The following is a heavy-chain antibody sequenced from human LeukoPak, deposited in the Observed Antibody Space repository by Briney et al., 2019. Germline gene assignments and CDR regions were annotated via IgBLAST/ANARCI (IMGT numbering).Heavy chain of an antibody. CDR2: IVPPFVTT. CDR3: ARVGGPMVRGVFDS. CDR1: GGTFSNYG. J-gene: IGHJ4*02. V-gene: IGHV1-69*06. D-gene: IGHD3-10*01. Sequence: PVKVSCKASGGTFSNYGFTWVRQAPGHGLECMGAIVPPFVTTKYAEKFQRRVTITPHTSTNTVYMQLRSVRSEDSAVYFCARVGGPMVRGVFDSWGQGTMLTVPS.